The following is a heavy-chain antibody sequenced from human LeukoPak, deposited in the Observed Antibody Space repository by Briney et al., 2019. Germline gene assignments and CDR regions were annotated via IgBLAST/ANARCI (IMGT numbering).Heavy chain of an antibody. CDR1: GGTFSSYA. D-gene: IGHD3-22*01. J-gene: IGHJ5*02. CDR3: ARDYYDSSDSWFDP. V-gene: IGHV1-69*04. Sequence: SVKVSCKASGGTFSSYAISWVRQAPGQGLEWMGRIIPILGIANCAQKFQGRVTITADKSTSTAYMELSSLRSEDTAVYYCARDYYDSSDSWFDPWGQGTLVTVS. CDR2: IIPILGIA.